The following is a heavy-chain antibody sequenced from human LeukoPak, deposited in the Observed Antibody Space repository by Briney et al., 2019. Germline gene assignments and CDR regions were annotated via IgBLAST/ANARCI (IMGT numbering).Heavy chain of an antibody. CDR2: ISGSGGST. D-gene: IGHD3-9*01. J-gene: IGHJ4*02. V-gene: IGHV3-23*01. CDR3: AKSHILTGYYIY. Sequence: GESLRLSCAASGFTFSSYAMSWVRQAPGKGLEWVSAISGSGGSTYYADSVKGRFTISRDNSKNTLYLQMNSLRAEDTAVYYCAKSHILTGYYIYWGQGTLVTVSS. CDR1: GFTFSSYA.